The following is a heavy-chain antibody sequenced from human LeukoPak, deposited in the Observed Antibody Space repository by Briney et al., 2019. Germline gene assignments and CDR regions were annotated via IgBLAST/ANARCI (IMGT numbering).Heavy chain of an antibody. D-gene: IGHD3-22*01. J-gene: IGHJ3*02. CDR3: AKDEINYYDHDAFDI. CDR1: GFTFSSYA. CDR2: ISGSVGST. V-gene: IGHV3-23*01. Sequence: GGSLKLSYEASGFTFSSYAMSWVRQAPGKGLEWVSGISGSVGSTYYADSVKGRFTISRDNSKNTLYLQMSSPRAEDTAVYYCAKDEINYYDHDAFDIWGQGTMVSVSS.